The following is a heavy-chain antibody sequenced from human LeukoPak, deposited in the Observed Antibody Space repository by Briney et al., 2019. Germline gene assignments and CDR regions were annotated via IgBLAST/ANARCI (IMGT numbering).Heavy chain of an antibody. Sequence: SETLSLTCAVSGGSISSGGYSWSWIRQPPGKGLEWIGYIYHSGSTYYNPSLKSRVTISVDRSKNQFSLKLSSVTAADTAVYYCARIKLHLTAAYMVREPYYFDYWGQGTLVTVSS. CDR1: GGSISSGGYS. J-gene: IGHJ4*02. CDR2: IYHSGST. D-gene: IGHD3-10*01. V-gene: IGHV4-30-2*01. CDR3: ARIKLHLTAAYMVREPYYFDY.